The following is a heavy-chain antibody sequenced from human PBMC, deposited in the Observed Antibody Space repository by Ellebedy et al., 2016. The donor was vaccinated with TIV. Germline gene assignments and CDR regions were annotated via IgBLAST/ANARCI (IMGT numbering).Heavy chain of an antibody. CDR2: ISAYNGNT. CDR1: GYTFTSYG. Sequence: ASVKVSXXASGYTFTSYGISWVRQAPGQGLEWMGWISAYNGNTNYAQKLQGRVTMTTDTSTSTAYMKLRSLRSDDTAVYYCARELTEFTMIVVAGGYFDYWGQGTLVTVSS. J-gene: IGHJ4*02. V-gene: IGHV1-18*04. D-gene: IGHD3-22*01. CDR3: ARELTEFTMIVVAGGYFDY.